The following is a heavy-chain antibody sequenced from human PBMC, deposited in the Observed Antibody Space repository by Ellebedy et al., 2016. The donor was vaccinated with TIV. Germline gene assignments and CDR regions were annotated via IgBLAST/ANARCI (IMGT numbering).Heavy chain of an antibody. CDR3: TSPNPAVAGTGGDY. D-gene: IGHD6-19*01. V-gene: IGHV3-73*01. CDR1: GFTFSGSA. Sequence: GGSLRLSCAASGFTFSGSAMHWVRQASGKGLEWVGRIRSKANSYATAYAASVKGRFTISRDDSKNTAYLQMNSLKTEDTAVYYCTSPNPAVAGTGGDYWGQGTLVTVSS. J-gene: IGHJ4*02. CDR2: IRSKANSYAT.